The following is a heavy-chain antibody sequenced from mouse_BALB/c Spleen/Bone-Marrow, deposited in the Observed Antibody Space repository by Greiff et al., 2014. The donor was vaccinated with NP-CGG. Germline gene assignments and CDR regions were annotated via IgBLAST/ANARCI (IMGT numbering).Heavy chain of an antibody. D-gene: IGHD2-3*01. J-gene: IGHJ2*01. CDR3: AGGRGWYLDY. V-gene: IGHV1-80*01. Sequence: VMLVESGAELVRPGSSVKISCKASGYAISSYWMNWVKQRPGQGLEWIGQIYPGDGDTNYNGKFKGKATLTADKSSSTAYMQMSGLTAKDYAANFCAGGRGWYLDYWGQGTTLTVSS. CDR1: GYAISSYW. CDR2: IYPGDGDT.